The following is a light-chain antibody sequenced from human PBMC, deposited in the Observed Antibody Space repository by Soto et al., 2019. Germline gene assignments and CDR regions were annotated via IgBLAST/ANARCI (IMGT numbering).Light chain of an antibody. J-gene: IGKJ1*01. V-gene: IGKV1-5*03. CDR1: QTISSW. Sequence: IQMNQSPSSLSASVGDRVTITCRASQTISSWLAWYQQKPGKAPKLLIYKASTLKSGVPSRFSGSGSGTEFTLTISSLQPDDFATYYCQHYNSYSEAFGQGTKVDVK. CDR2: KAS. CDR3: QHYNSYSEA.